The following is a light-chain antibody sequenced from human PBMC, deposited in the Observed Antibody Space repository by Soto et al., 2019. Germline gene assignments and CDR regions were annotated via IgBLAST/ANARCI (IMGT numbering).Light chain of an antibody. V-gene: IGKV1-27*01. CDR2: AAS. J-gene: IGKJ4*01. CDR3: QRYYNAPFT. CDR1: QGIKNY. Sequence: IQVTQHPSSLSASVGDRVTITCRASQGIKNYLAWYQQKPGETPKLLIYAASTLESGIPPRFSGSGSGTDFTLTINNLQPEDVATYYCQRYYNAPFTFGGGTKLDIK.